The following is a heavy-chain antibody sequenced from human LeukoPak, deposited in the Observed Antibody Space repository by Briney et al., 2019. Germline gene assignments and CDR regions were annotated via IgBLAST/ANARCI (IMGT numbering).Heavy chain of an antibody. J-gene: IGHJ4*02. CDR2: ISGSGGST. V-gene: IGHV3-23*01. CDR3: ANFLIAAAGSNVGY. Sequence: PGGSLRLSCAASGFTFSSYAMSWVRQAPGKGLEWVSAISGSGGSTYYADSVKGRFTISRDNSKNTLYLQMNSLRAEDTAVYYCANFLIAAAGSNVGYWGQGTLVTVSS. D-gene: IGHD6-13*01. CDR1: GFTFSSYA.